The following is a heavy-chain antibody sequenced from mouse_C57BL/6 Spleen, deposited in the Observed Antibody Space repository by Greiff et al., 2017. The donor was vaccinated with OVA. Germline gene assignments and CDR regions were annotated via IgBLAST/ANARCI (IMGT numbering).Heavy chain of an antibody. D-gene: IGHD1-1*01. CDR3: AKMNSYGFFAY. V-gene: IGHV4-1*01. J-gene: IGHJ2*01. Sequence: GIDFSRDWLSWVRRAPGKGLEWIGEINPDSRTINYAPSLKDKFTISRDNGKNTLYLQMSKVRSEDTALYYCAKMNSYGFFAYWGQGTTLTVSS. CDR1: GIDFSRDW. CDR2: INPDSRTI.